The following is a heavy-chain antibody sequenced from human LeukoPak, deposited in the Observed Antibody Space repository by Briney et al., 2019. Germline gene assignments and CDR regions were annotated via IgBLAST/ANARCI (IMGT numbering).Heavy chain of an antibody. CDR1: GDSIRNYY. V-gene: IGHV4-4*07. D-gene: IGHD5-12*01. J-gene: IGHJ5*02. CDR3: ASRSSGYDP. CDR2: IYSSGTT. Sequence: SETLSLTCTVSGDSIRNYYWSWIRQPAGKGLEWIGRIYSSGTTIYNPSLKSRVTMSVDTSKNQFSLKLSSVTAADTAVYFCASRSSGYDPWGQGTLVTVSS.